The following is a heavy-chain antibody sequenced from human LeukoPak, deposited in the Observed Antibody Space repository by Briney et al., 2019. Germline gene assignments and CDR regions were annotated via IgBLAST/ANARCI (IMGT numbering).Heavy chain of an antibody. V-gene: IGHV3-23*01. J-gene: IGHJ4*02. CDR3: ARGSLGSSTSSDCCPLDY. CDR1: GFTFSSYA. CDR2: ISGSGGST. D-gene: IGHD2-2*01. Sequence: GGSLRLSCAASGFTFSSYAMSWVRQAPGKGLEWVSAISGSGGSTYYADSVKGRFTISRDNSKNTLYLQMNSLRAEDTAVYYCARGSLGSSTSSDCCPLDYWGQGTLVTVSS.